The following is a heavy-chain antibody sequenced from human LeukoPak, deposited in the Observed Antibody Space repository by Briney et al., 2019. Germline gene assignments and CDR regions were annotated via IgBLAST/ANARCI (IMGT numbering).Heavy chain of an antibody. J-gene: IGHJ4*02. CDR2: ISWNSGSI. Sequence: GGSLRLSCAASGFTFDDYAMHWVRQAPGKGLEWVSGISWNSGSIGYADSVKGRFTISRDNAKDSLYLQMNSLRAEDTALYYCAKEPLWYCYDSSGQLSDYWGQGTLVTVSS. D-gene: IGHD3-22*01. CDR1: GFTFDDYA. CDR3: AKEPLWYCYDSSGQLSDY. V-gene: IGHV3-9*01.